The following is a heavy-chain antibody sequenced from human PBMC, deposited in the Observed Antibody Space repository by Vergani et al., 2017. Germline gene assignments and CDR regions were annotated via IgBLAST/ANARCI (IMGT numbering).Heavy chain of an antibody. J-gene: IGHJ4*02. CDR1: GGSISSYY. Sequence: HVQLQESVPGLVKPSETLSLTCTVSGGSISSYYWSWIRQPPGKGLEWIGYIYYSGSTNYNPSLKSRVTISVDTSKNQFSLKLSSVTAADTAVYYCARERRNIAAIDYWGQGTLVTVSS. CDR3: ARERRNIAAIDY. D-gene: IGHD6-6*01. V-gene: IGHV4-59*01. CDR2: IYYSGST.